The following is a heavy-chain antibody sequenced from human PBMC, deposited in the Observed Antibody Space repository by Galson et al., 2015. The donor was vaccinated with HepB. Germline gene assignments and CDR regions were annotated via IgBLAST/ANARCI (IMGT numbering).Heavy chain of an antibody. CDR3: ARVGTRGGYSGYGYYYYGMDV. CDR2: ISAYNGNT. V-gene: IGHV1-18*04. D-gene: IGHD5-12*01. CDR1: GYTFTSYG. J-gene: IGHJ6*02. Sequence: SVKVSCKASGYTFTSYGISWVRQAPGQGLEWMGWISAYNGNTNYAQKLQGRVTMTTDTSTSTAYMELRSLRSDDTAVYYCARVGTRGGYSGYGYYYYGMDVWGQGTTVTVSS.